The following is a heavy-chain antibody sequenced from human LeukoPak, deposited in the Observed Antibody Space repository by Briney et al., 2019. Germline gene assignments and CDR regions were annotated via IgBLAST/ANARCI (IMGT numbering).Heavy chain of an antibody. CDR3: ARRLLWFGESFDY. CDR2: IYYSGST. CDR1: GGSISSSSYY. D-gene: IGHD3-10*01. Sequence: SETLSLTCTVSGGSISSSSYYWGWIRQPPGKGLEWIGSIYYSGSTYYNPSLKSRVTISVDTSKNQFSLKLSSVTAADTAVYYCARRLLWFGESFDYWGQGALVTVSS. V-gene: IGHV4-39*01. J-gene: IGHJ4*02.